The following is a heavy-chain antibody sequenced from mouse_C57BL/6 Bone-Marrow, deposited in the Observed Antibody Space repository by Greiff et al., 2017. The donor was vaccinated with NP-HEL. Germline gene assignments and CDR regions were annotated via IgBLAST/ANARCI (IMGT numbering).Heavy chain of an antibody. J-gene: IGHJ4*01. CDR1: GFSLTSYD. Sequence: VKLVESGPGLVAPSQSLSITCTVSGFSLTSYDISWVRQPPGKGLEWLGVIWTGGGTNYNSALKSRLSISKDNSKSQVFLKMNSLQTDDTARYYCARTDLLWNYYAMDYWGQGTSVTVSS. CDR3: ARTDLLWNYYAMDY. CDR2: IWTGGGT. V-gene: IGHV2-9-1*01. D-gene: IGHD2-1*01.